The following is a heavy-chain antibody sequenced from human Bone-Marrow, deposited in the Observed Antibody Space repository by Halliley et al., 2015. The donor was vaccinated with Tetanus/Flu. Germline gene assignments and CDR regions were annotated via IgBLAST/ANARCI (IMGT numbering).Heavy chain of an antibody. Sequence: TLSLTCTVSGDSISPYYWSWIRQPPGKRLEWIGHVHYSGSPNYNPSLKSRVTISVDMSKNHFSLKLSSVTATDTAVYYCARRGRPSGAFDVGGQGTMVPASS. CDR1: GDSISPYY. V-gene: IGHV4-59*08. J-gene: IGHJ3*01. D-gene: IGHD6-25*01. CDR2: VHYSGSP. CDR3: ARRGRPSGAFDV.